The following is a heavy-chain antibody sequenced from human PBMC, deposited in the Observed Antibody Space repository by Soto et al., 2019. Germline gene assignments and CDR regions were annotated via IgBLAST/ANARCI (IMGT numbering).Heavy chain of an antibody. J-gene: IGHJ4*02. CDR2: INAGNGNT. D-gene: IGHD3-3*01. V-gene: IGHV1-3*01. Sequence: ASVKVSCKASGYTFTSYAMHWVRQAPGQRLEWMGWINAGNGNTKYSQKFQGRVTITRDTSASTAYMELSSLRSEDTAVYYCARGKVTIFGVGTTPFDYWGQGTLVTVSS. CDR3: ARGKVTIFGVGTTPFDY. CDR1: GYTFTSYA.